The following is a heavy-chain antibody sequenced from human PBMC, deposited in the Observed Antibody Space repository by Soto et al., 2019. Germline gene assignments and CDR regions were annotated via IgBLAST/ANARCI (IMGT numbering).Heavy chain of an antibody. CDR3: AKVAERRATVVTYDY. V-gene: IGHV3-23*01. J-gene: IGHJ4*02. CDR1: GFTFSSYA. CDR2: ISGSGGST. D-gene: IGHD4-17*01. Sequence: GGSLRLSCAASGFTFSSYAMSWVRQAPGKGLEWVSAISGSGGSTYYADSVKGRFTISKDNSKNTLYLQMNSLRAEDSSVYYCAKVAERRATVVTYDYWGQGTLVTVSS.